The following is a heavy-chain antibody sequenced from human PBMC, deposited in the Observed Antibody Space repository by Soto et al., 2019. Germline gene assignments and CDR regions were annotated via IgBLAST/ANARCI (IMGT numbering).Heavy chain of an antibody. Sequence: SETLSLTCTVSGGSISSYYWSWIRQPPGKGLEWIGYIYYSGSTNYNPSLKSRVTISVDTSKNQFSLKLSSVTAADTAVYYCARHRHTVGGYYYYYYMDVWGKGTTVTVSS. CDR1: GGSISSYY. J-gene: IGHJ6*03. CDR2: IYYSGST. CDR3: ARHRHTVGGYYYYYYMDV. D-gene: IGHD3-16*01. V-gene: IGHV4-59*08.